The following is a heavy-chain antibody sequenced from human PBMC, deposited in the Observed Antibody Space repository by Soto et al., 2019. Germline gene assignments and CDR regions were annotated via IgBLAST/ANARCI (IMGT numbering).Heavy chain of an antibody. CDR3: AKTRAGTVSYFDY. CDR2: IYYSGST. J-gene: IGHJ4*02. CDR1: GGSISSGGYY. Sequence: QVQLQESGPGLVKPSQTLSLTCTVSGGSISSGGYYWSWIRQHPGKGLEWNGYIYYSGSTYYNPSLKSRVTISVDTSKTQFSLKLSSVTAADTAVYYCAKTRAGTVSYFDYWGQGTLVTVSS. V-gene: IGHV4-31*03. D-gene: IGHD4-4*01.